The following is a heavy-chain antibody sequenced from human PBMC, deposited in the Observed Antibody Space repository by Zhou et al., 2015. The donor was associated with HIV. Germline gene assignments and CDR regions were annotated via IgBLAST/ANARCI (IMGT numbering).Heavy chain of an antibody. V-gene: IGHV1-58*01. CDR2: IVVGSGNT. CDR1: GFTFSRSA. Sequence: QMQLVQSGPEVKKPGTSVKVSCKASGFTFSRSAVQWVRQPRGQRLEWIGWIVVGSGNTNYAQNFQERVTITRDMSTSTAYMELSSLRSEDTAVYYCAADLHPGSDSYYFDYWGQGTLVTVSS. J-gene: IGHJ4*02. CDR3: AADLHPGSDSYYFDY. D-gene: IGHD6-6*01.